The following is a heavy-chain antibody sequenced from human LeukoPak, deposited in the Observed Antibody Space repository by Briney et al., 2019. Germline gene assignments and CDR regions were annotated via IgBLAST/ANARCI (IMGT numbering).Heavy chain of an antibody. J-gene: IGHJ4*02. CDR3: ARDSGGSDWPLDY. V-gene: IGHV3-33*01. D-gene: IGHD3-10*01. CDR1: GFIFSNYG. CDR2: IWYDGSNK. Sequence: GGSLRLSCAVSGFIFSNYGTHWVRQAPGRGLEWVAIIWYDGSNKYYTDSVKGRFTISRDNSKNTLYLQMNSLRAEDTAVYYCARDSGGSDWPLDYWGQGTLVTVSS.